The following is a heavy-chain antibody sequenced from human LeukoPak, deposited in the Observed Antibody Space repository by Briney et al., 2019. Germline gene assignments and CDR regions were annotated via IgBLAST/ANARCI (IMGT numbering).Heavy chain of an antibody. J-gene: IGHJ3*02. D-gene: IGHD6-13*01. CDR2: IKQDGSEK. CDR1: GFTVSSNY. CDR3: ARDLSSPGLIDAFDI. Sequence: GGSLRLSCAASGFTVSSNYMTWVRQAPGKGLEWVANIKQDGSEKYYVDSVKGRFTISRDNAKNSLYLQMNSLRAEDTAVYYCARDLSSPGLIDAFDIWGQGTMVTVSS. V-gene: IGHV3-7*01.